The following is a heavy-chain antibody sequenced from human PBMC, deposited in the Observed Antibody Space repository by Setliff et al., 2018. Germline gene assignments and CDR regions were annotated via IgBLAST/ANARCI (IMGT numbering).Heavy chain of an antibody. D-gene: IGHD3-16*01. CDR3: ARDRRGGYGAINWFDP. V-gene: IGHV4-31*03. CDR2: IYYSGSI. Sequence: SETLSLTCSVSGDSIGRGGYYWSWIRQQPGKGLEWIASIYYSGSIYYNPFLKSRLRVSMDSSKNQFYLDLSSVTAADTAVYYCARDRRGGYGAINWFDPWGQGTLVTVSS. CDR1: GDSIGRGGYY. J-gene: IGHJ5*02.